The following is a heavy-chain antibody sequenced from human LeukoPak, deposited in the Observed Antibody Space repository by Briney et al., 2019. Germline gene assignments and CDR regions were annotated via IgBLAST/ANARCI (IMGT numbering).Heavy chain of an antibody. CDR3: AKDPMDWGRGSVFPTLDY. CDR2: ISGSGGST. V-gene: IGHV3-23*01. D-gene: IGHD3-10*01. CDR1: GFTFSSYA. Sequence: PGGSLRLSCAASGFTFSSYAMSWVRQAPGKGLEWVSAISGSGGSTYYADPVKGRFTISRDNSKNTLYLQMNSLRAEDTAVYYCAKDPMDWGRGSVFPTLDYWGQGTLVTVSS. J-gene: IGHJ4*02.